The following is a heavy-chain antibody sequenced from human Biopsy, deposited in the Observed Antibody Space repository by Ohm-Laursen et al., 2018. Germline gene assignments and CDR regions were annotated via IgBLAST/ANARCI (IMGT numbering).Heavy chain of an antibody. CDR2: INPKSGDT. Sequence: EASVKVSCKPSGYTFTAFSVHWLRQAPGQGLEWMGWINPKSGDTDYPQNFQGRVSMTRDTSKSTVYMELSSLRSADTAVYFCARNTGWYGDLYYFDYWGQGTLVTVSS. D-gene: IGHD6-19*01. J-gene: IGHJ4*02. CDR3: ARNTGWYGDLYYFDY. V-gene: IGHV1-2*02. CDR1: GYTFTAFS.